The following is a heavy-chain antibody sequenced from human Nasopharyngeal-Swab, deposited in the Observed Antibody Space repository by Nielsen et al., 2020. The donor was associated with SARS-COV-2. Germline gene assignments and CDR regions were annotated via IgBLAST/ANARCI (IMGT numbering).Heavy chain of an antibody. Sequence: GESLKISCAASGFTFSSYGMHWVRQAPGKGLEWVANIKQDGSEMYYVDSVKGRFTISRDNAKNSLYLQMNSLRVEDTAVYNCAREGRDGFDYWGQGTLVTVSS. CDR1: GFTFSSYG. D-gene: IGHD5-24*01. CDR3: AREGRDGFDY. CDR2: IKQDGSEM. J-gene: IGHJ4*02. V-gene: IGHV3-7*01.